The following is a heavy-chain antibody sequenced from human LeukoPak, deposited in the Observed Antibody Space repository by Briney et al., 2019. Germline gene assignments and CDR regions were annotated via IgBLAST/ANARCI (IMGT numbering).Heavy chain of an antibody. V-gene: IGHV4-34*01. J-gene: IGHJ4*02. CDR1: GGTFSGYY. Sequence: SETLSLTCAVYGGTFSGYYWSWIRQPPGKGLEWIGEINHSGSTNYNPSLKSRVTISVDTSKNQFSLKLSSVTAADTAVYYCASAYDSSGYPGYWGQGTLVTVSS. CDR3: ASAYDSSGYPGY. CDR2: INHSGST. D-gene: IGHD3-22*01.